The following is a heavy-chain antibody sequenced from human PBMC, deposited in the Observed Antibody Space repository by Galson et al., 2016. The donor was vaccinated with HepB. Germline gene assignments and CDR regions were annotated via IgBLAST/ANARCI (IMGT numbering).Heavy chain of an antibody. D-gene: IGHD3-9*01. Sequence: SVKVSCKGSGYSFVNYAINWVRQAPGQGLEWMGWISGHSGNTHFAEEFQDRVTMTTDTSTSTAYMELRTLRSDDTAMYYCARGGFDILTTWGQGTLVIVSS. V-gene: IGHV1-18*01. CDR3: ARGGFDILTT. CDR1: GYSFVNYA. J-gene: IGHJ1*01. CDR2: ISGHSGNT.